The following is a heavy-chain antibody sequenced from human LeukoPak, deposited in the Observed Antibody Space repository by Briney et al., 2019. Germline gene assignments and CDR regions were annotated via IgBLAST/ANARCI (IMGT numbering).Heavy chain of an antibody. CDR1: GYTFSDYY. CDR2: INPSSGGT. CDR3: ARDPSSRGNFDH. Sequence: ASVKVSCKASGYTFSDYYMHWVRQAPGQGPEWMGWINPSSGGTNYAQKFQGRVTMTRDTSINTAYVEVGRLRSDDTAVYYCARDPSSRGNFDHWGQGTLVTVSS. J-gene: IGHJ4*02. V-gene: IGHV1-2*02. D-gene: IGHD5-24*01.